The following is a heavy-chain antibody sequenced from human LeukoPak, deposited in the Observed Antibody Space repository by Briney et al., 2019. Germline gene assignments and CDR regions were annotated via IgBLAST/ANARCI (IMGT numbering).Heavy chain of an antibody. D-gene: IGHD5-12*01. CDR1: GGSISSYY. Sequence: ETLSLTCTVSGGSISSYYWSWIRQPPGKGLEWIGYIYYSGNTNYNPSLKSRVTISVDTSKNQFSLMLRSVTAADTAVYYCARDGLNYYYMDVWGKGTTVTVSS. CDR2: IYYSGNT. J-gene: IGHJ6*03. CDR3: ARDGLNYYYMDV. V-gene: IGHV4-59*01.